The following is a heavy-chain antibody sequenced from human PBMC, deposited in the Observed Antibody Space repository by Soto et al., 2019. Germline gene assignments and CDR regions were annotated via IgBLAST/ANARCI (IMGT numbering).Heavy chain of an antibody. J-gene: IGHJ4*02. Sequence: PGGSLRLSCTASGFTFSSYWMSWVRQAQGKGLGWVANIKEDGSGKYYVDSVKGRFSISRDNARNSLYLQMNSLRVEDTAVYYCVRVGRLGGYWGQGALVTVSS. D-gene: IGHD3-16*01. CDR3: VRVGRLGGY. V-gene: IGHV3-7*03. CDR2: IKEDGSGK. CDR1: GFTFSSYW.